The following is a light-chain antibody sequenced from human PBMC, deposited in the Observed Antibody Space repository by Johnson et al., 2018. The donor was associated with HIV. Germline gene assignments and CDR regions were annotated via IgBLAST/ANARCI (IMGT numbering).Light chain of an antibody. J-gene: IGLJ1*01. CDR3: GTWDSSLSVSYV. Sequence: QSVLTQPPSVSAAPGQEVIISCSGSTSNVGNNFVSWYQQFPGRAPKLLIYENNKRPSGIPDRLSGSKSGTSATLGITGLQTGDEADYYCGTWDSSLSVSYVFGTGTKVTVL. V-gene: IGLV1-51*02. CDR1: TSNVGNNF. CDR2: ENN.